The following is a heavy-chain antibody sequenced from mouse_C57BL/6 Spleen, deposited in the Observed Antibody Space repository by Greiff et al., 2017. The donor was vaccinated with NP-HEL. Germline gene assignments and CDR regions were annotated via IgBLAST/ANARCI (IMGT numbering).Heavy chain of an antibody. D-gene: IGHD1-1*01. Sequence: QVQLKQSGPELVKPGASVKISCKASGYAFSSSWMNWVKQRPGKGLEWIGRIYPGDGDTNYNGKFKGKATLTADKSSSTAYMQLSSLTSEDSAVYFCARSAGSPAWFAYWGQGTLVTVSA. CDR2: IYPGDGDT. V-gene: IGHV1-82*01. CDR1: GYAFSSSW. J-gene: IGHJ3*01. CDR3: ARSAGSPAWFAY.